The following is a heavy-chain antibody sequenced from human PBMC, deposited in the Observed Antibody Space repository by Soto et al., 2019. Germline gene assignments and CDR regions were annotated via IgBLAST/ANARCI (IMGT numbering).Heavy chain of an antibody. V-gene: IGHV1-3*04. Sequence: QVDLVQSGAEVKEPGASVRISCEASGYTFTSYGIHWVRQAPGQRLEWMGWINTGSSNTRYSPEFQARVTITRDTATSTAYMELNSPRSEDTADDNCARAMPTAVYIYFDQWGQGTLVTVSS. D-gene: IGHD2-2*01. CDR2: INTGSSNT. CDR3: ARAMPTAVYIYFDQ. J-gene: IGHJ4*02. CDR1: GYTFTSYG.